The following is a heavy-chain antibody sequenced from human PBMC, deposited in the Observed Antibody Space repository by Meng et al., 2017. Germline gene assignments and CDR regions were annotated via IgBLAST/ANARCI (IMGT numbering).Heavy chain of an antibody. CDR3: ARDRVYYYGSGSYYCFDY. D-gene: IGHD3-10*01. CDR2: TLPILGIA. J-gene: IGHJ4*02. Sequence: SVKVSCKTSGGTFSSYTISWVRQAPGQGLDWMGRTLPILGIANYAQKFQGRVTITADKSTSTAYMELSSLRSEDTAVYYCARDRVYYYGSGSYYCFDYWGQGTLVTVSS. V-gene: IGHV1-69*04. CDR1: GGTFSSYT.